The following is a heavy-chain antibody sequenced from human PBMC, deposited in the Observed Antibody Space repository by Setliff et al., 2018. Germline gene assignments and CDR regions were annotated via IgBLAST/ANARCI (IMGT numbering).Heavy chain of an antibody. CDR1: GYIFTNYY. J-gene: IGHJ6*03. Sequence: GASVKVSCKTSGYIFTNYYIHWVRQAPGQGLEWMGGTIPMFGTTEYAQKFQGRLTIITDESTNTAFMQLSSLRSDDTAVYYCVREGVDRRSSTDYRYYMDVWGKGTTVTVSS. V-gene: IGHV1-69*05. CDR3: VREGVDRRSSTDYRYYMDV. CDR2: TIPMFGTT. D-gene: IGHD6-6*01.